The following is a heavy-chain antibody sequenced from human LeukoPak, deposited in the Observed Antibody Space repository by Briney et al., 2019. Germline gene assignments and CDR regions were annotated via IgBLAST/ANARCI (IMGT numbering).Heavy chain of an antibody. CDR1: GGSISSYY. J-gene: IGHJ4*02. D-gene: IGHD3-22*01. Sequence: SETLSLTCTVSGGSISSYYWSWIRQPPGKGLEWIGYIYYSGGTNYNPSLKSRVTISVDTSKNQFSLKLSSVTAADTAVYYCARVTGYMIEDYFDYWGQGTLVTVSS. V-gene: IGHV4-59*01. CDR3: ARVTGYMIEDYFDY. CDR2: IYYSGGT.